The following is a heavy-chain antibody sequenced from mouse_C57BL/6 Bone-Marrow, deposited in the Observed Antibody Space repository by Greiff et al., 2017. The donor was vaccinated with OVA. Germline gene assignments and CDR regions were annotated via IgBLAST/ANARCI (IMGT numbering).Heavy chain of an antibody. CDR2: IYPGDGDT. CDR3: AREGGYYYYGSSLFAY. V-gene: IGHV1-80*01. Sequence: QVQLQQSGAELVKPGASVKISCKASGYAFSSYWMNWVKQRPGKGLEWIGQIYPGDGDTNYNGKFKGKATLTADKSSSTAYMQLSSLTSEDSAVHFCAREGGYYYYGSSLFAYWGQGTLVTVSA. D-gene: IGHD1-1*01. J-gene: IGHJ3*01. CDR1: GYAFSSYW.